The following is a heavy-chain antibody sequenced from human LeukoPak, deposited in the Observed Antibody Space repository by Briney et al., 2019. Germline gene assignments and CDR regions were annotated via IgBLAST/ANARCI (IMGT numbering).Heavy chain of an antibody. CDR2: IRDKAASYTK. V-gene: IGHV3-72*01. CDR3: TRVSYYYDF. CDR1: GFTFSDHY. Sequence: PGGSLRLSCAASGFTFSDHYMDWVRQAPGKRLEWIGRIRDKAASYTKEYHASVKSRFTISRDDSKKSVYLQMNSLKTEDTAVYYCTRVSYYYDFWGQGTLVTVSS. J-gene: IGHJ4*02. D-gene: IGHD3/OR15-3a*01.